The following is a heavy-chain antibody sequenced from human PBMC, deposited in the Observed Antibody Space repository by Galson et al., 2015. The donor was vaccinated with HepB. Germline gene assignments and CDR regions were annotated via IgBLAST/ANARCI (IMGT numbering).Heavy chain of an antibody. J-gene: IGHJ4*02. D-gene: IGHD5-12*01. CDR2: ISSSSSYT. CDR3: AREVSGYDFDY. Sequence: SLRLSCAASGFTFSDYYMSWIRQAPGKGLEWVSYISSSSSYTNYADSVKGRFTISRDNAKNSLYLQMNSLRAEDTAVYYCAREVSGYDFDYWGQGTLVTVSS. V-gene: IGHV3-11*06. CDR1: GFTFSDYY.